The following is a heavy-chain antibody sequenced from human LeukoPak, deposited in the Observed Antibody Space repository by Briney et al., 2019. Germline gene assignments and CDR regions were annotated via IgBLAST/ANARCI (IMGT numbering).Heavy chain of an antibody. CDR1: GGSISSTSDY. CDR3: ATHIAATGYYFDY. CDR2: FYYSGST. V-gene: IGHV4-39*01. Sequence: SETLSLTCTVSGGSISSTSDYWGWIRQPPGKGLEWIGSFYYSGSTYYNPSLNSRVTISVDTSKNQLSLRLSSVTAADTAVYYCATHIAATGYYFDYWGQGTLVTVSS. J-gene: IGHJ4*02. D-gene: IGHD6-13*01.